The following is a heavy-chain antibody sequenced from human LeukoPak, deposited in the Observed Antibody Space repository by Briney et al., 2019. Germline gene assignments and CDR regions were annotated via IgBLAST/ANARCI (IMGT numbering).Heavy chain of an antibody. V-gene: IGHV3-7*01. CDR3: ATLNWHAGAHDY. CDR1: GFTFNNYW. D-gene: IGHD1-1*01. CDR2: IKQDESEK. J-gene: IGHJ4*02. Sequence: GGSLRLSCAVSGFTFNNYWMTWVRQAPGKGLEWVANIKQDESEKYYVDSVKGRFTISRDNAKNSLYLQMNSLRAEDTAVYYCATLNWHAGAHDYWGQGTLVTVSS.